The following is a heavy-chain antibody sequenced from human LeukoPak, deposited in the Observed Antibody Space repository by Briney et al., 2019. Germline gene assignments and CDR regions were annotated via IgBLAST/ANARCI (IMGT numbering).Heavy chain of an antibody. Sequence: GASVKVSCKASGYTFTSYGISWVRQAPGKGLEWMGGFDPEDGETIYAQKFQGRVTMTEDTSTDTAYMELSSLRSEDTAVYYCANLWFGELWGQGTLVTVSS. D-gene: IGHD3-10*01. J-gene: IGHJ4*02. CDR1: GYTFTSYG. CDR2: FDPEDGET. CDR3: ANLWFGEL. V-gene: IGHV1-24*01.